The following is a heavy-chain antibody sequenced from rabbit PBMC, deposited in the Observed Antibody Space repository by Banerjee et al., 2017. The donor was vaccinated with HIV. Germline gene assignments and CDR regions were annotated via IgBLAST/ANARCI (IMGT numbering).Heavy chain of an antibody. CDR1: GFSFSDSYY. Sequence: QSLEESGGDLVKPGASLTLTCTASGFSFSDSYYMCWVRQAPGKGLEWIACIYAGSSGSTYYASWAKGRFTISKASSTTVTLQMTSLTAADTATYFCARSSYAGYDYYYFVLWGQGTLVTVS. CDR2: IYAGSSGST. V-gene: IGHV1S40*01. D-gene: IGHD6-1*01. J-gene: IGHJ3*01. CDR3: ARSSYAGYDYYYFVL.